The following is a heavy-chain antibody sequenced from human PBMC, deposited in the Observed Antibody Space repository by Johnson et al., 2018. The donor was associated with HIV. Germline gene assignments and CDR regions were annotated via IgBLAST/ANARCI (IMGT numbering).Heavy chain of an antibody. Sequence: YADSVKGRFTISRDNSKNTLYLQMNSLRAEDTAVYYCARGSQWLRWWVGAFDIWGQGTMVTVSS. V-gene: IGHV3-33*01. D-gene: IGHD5-12*01. CDR3: ARGSQWLRWWVGAFDI. J-gene: IGHJ3*02.